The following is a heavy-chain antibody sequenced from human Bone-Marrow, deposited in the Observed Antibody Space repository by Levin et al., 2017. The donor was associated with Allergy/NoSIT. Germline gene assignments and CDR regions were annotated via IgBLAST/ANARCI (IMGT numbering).Heavy chain of an antibody. CDR1: GGSIRTYY. J-gene: IGHJ6*03. CDR2: IYYSGST. CDR3: ARAIPSGGNSYYYYYMDV. V-gene: IGHV4-59*01. D-gene: IGHD4-23*01. Sequence: SSQTLSLTCTVSGGSIRTYYWSWIRQPPEKRLEWIGYIYYSGSTKYNPSLKSRVTLLVDTSKNLFSLKLSSVTAADSAVYFCARAIPSGGNSYYYYYMDVWGKGTTVTVSS.